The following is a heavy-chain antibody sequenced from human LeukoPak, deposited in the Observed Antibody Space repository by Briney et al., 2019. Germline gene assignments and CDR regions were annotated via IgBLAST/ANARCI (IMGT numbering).Heavy chain of an antibody. D-gene: IGHD3-10*01. J-gene: IGHJ6*04. CDR2: IYYSGST. V-gene: IGHV4-59*07. CDR1: ARFIPNFY. CDR3: ARLSRLTLIRGVTGYHSLDV. Sequence: SDTLSPTCTVSARFIPNFYGSWIRQPPGGGLEYIGYIYYSGSTNYNPSLKSRVTISVDTSKTQFSLKLNSASAADTAGYFCARLSRLTLIRGVTGYHSLDVWGKGTKVTVSS.